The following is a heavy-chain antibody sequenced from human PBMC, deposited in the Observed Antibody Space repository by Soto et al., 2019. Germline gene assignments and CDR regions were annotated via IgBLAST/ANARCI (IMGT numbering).Heavy chain of an antibody. D-gene: IGHD3-22*01. CDR3: ARLRRGYDSSGYPLDP. Sequence: PSETLSLTCAVYGGSFSGYYWSWIRQPPGKGLEWIGEINHSGSTNYNPSLKSRVTISVDTSKNQFSLKLSSVTAADTAVYYCARLRRGYDSSGYPLDPWGQGTLVTV. CDR1: GGSFSGYY. V-gene: IGHV4-34*01. J-gene: IGHJ5*02. CDR2: INHSGST.